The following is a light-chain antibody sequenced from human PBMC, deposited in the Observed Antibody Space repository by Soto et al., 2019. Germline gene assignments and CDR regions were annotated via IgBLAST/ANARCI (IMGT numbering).Light chain of an antibody. V-gene: IGKV3-15*01. CDR3: HQYNSWPLT. CDR2: GAS. J-gene: IGKJ4*01. CDR1: QSVSSSY. Sequence: EIVLTQSPGTLSLSPGERATLSCRASQSVSSSYLAWYQQKPGQAPRLLIYGASTRATDIPARFSAYGSGTEFTLTISSLQSEDFAVYYCHQYNSWPLTFGGGTKVDIK.